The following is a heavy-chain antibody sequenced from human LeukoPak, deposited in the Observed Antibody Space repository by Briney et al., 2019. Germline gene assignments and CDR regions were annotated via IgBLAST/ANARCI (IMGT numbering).Heavy chain of an antibody. CDR3: ARDGTAMASFDY. CDR2: IYYTGST. V-gene: IGHV4-31*03. CDR1: GGSISSGGYY. Sequence: SQTLSLTCTVSGGSISSGGYYWNWIRQHPGKGLEWIGYIYYTGSTYYNPSLKSRVTMSVDTSENQFSLKLSSVTAADAAVYYCARDGTAMASFDYWGQGTLVTVSS. J-gene: IGHJ4*02. D-gene: IGHD5-18*01.